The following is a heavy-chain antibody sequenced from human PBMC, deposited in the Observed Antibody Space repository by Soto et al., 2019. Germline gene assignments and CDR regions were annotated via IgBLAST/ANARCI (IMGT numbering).Heavy chain of an antibody. D-gene: IGHD2-21*02. J-gene: IGHJ4*02. CDR2: IIPIFGTA. CDR1: GGTFSSYA. V-gene: IGHV1-69*01. Sequence: QVQLVQSGAEVKKPGSSVKVSCKASGGTFSSYAISWVRQAPGQGLEWMGGIIPIFGTANYAQKFQGRVTITADESTSTAYMALSSLRSEDTAVYYCARPAATHGLYCGGDCSSFDYWGQGTLVTVSS. CDR3: ARPAATHGLYCGGDCSSFDY.